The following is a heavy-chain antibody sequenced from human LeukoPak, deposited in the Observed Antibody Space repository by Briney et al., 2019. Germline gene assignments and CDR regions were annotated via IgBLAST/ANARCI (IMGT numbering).Heavy chain of an antibody. CDR2: ISPTSAYK. V-gene: IGHV3-21*01. J-gene: IGHJ3*01. D-gene: IGHD3-22*01. Sequence: PGGSLRLSCAATGFTLSGHSMNWVRQAPGKGLDWVSSISPTSAYKYYQDSVKGRFTISRDDAKNSLYLEMDSLRAEDTAVYYCARTIYYYESTSYFSDAFDVWGQGTMVTVSS. CDR3: ARTIYYYESTSYFSDAFDV. CDR1: GFTLSGHS.